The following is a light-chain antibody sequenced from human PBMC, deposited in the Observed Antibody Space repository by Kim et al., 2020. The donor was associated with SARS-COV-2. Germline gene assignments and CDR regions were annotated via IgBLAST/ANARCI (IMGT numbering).Light chain of an antibody. CDR1: SSNIGNNY. J-gene: IGLJ2*01. CDR3: GTWDSSLSAGV. CDR2: DND. V-gene: IGLV1-51*01. Sequence: QSVLTQPPSASAAPGQKVTISCSGRSSNIGNNYVSWYQQLPGTAPKLLIHDNDRRPSGIPDRFSGSKSGTSATLGITGLQTGDEADYYCGTWDSSLSAGVFGGGTQLTVL.